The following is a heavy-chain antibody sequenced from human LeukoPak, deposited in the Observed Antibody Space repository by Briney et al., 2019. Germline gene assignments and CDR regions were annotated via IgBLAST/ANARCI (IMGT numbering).Heavy chain of an antibody. Sequence: GGSLRLSCAASGFTFSTYAMSWVRQAPGKGLEWVSFISGSGAATHYADSVKGRFTVSRDNSKNTMYLQMNSLRAEDTAVYYCARDSSPRVYGSSWYYDAFDIWGQGTTVTVSS. CDR3: ARDSSPRVYGSSWYYDAFDI. J-gene: IGHJ3*02. V-gene: IGHV3-23*01. CDR2: ISGSGAAT. D-gene: IGHD6-13*01. CDR1: GFTFSTYA.